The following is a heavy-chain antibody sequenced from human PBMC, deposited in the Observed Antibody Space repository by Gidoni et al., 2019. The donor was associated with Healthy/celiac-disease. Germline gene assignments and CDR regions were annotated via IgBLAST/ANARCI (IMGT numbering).Heavy chain of an antibody. CDR3: ARVRNRGYCSSTSCYGGWFDP. CDR1: VYTFTSYG. Sequence: QVQLVQSGAEVQKPGASVKVSCTASVYTFTSYGTSWGRQAPGQGLVWMGWISAYNGNTNYAQKLQGRVTMTTDTSTSTAYMELRSLRSDDTAVYYCARVRNRGYCSSTSCYGGWFDPWGQGTLVTVSS. CDR2: ISAYNGNT. J-gene: IGHJ5*02. D-gene: IGHD2-2*01. V-gene: IGHV1-18*01.